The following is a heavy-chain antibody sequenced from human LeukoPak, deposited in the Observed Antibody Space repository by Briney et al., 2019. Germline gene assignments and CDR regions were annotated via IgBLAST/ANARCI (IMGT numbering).Heavy chain of an antibody. V-gene: IGHV4-39*01. J-gene: IGHJ4*02. CDR2: IYYSGST. CDR1: GGSISSSSYY. CDR3: ARSSGTGTFSY. Sequence: SETLSLTCTVSGGSISSSSYYWGWIRQPPGKGLEWIGSIYYSGSTYYNPSLKSRVTISVDTSKNQFSLKLSSVTAADTAVYYCARSSGTGTFSYWGQGTLVTVSS. D-gene: IGHD6-25*01.